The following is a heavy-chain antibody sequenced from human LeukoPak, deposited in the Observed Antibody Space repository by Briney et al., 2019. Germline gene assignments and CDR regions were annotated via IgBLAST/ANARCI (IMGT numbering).Heavy chain of an antibody. J-gene: IGHJ5*02. V-gene: IGHV3-21*01. CDR3: ARGLFYGDYDP. CDR1: GFTFNSYA. Sequence: GGSLRLSCAASGFTFNSYAMSWVRQAPGKGLEWVSSISSSSSYIYYADSVKGRFTISRDNAKNSLYLQMNSLRAEDTAVYYCARGLFYGDYDPWGQGTLVTVSS. CDR2: ISSSSSYI. D-gene: IGHD4-17*01.